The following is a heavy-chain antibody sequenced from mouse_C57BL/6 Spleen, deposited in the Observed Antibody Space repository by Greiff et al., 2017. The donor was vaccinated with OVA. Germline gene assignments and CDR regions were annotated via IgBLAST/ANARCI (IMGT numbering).Heavy chain of an antibody. CDR2: ISDGGSYT. J-gene: IGHJ1*03. CDR3: AREALFGSSLYWYFGV. Sequence: EVKLMESGGGLVKPGGSLKLSCAASGFTFSSYAMSWVRQTPEKRLEWVATISDGGSYTDYPDNVKGRFTISRDNTKNKLYLQMSHLKSEDTAMYYCAREALFGSSLYWYFGVWGTGTTVTVS. V-gene: IGHV5-4*01. CDR1: GFTFSSYA. D-gene: IGHD1-1*01.